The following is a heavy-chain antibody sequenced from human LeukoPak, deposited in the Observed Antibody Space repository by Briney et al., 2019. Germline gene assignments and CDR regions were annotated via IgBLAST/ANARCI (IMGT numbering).Heavy chain of an antibody. J-gene: IGHJ4*02. Sequence: GGSLRLSCAASGFTFSSYTMNWVRQAPGKGLEWVSSISSGSTYIYYADSVKGRFTISRDNAKNSLYLQMNSLRAEDTAVYYCARDVRKQGLWSWGQGTLVTVSS. D-gene: IGHD3-10*01. CDR2: ISSGSTYI. V-gene: IGHV3-21*01. CDR3: ARDVRKQGLWS. CDR1: GFTFSSYT.